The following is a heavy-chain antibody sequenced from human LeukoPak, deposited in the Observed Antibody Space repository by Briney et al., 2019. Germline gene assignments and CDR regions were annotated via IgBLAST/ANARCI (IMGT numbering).Heavy chain of an antibody. CDR2: MNPNSGNT. V-gene: IGHV1-8*01. CDR1: GYTFTGYD. D-gene: IGHD3-3*01. CDR3: ARAVAYYDFWSGYYDGYYYGMDV. Sequence: ASMKVSCKASGYTFTGYDINWVRQATGQGLEWMGWMNPNSGNTGYAQKFQGRVTMTRNTSISTAYMELSSLRSEDTAVYYCARAVAYYDFWSGYYDGYYYGMDVWGQGTTVTVSS. J-gene: IGHJ6*02.